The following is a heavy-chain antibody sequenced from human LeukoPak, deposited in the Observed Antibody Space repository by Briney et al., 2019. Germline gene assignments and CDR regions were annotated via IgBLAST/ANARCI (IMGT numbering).Heavy chain of an antibody. J-gene: IGHJ6*03. CDR3: ARDRYYYGSGSYRRRYYTDV. Sequence: PGGSLRLSCAASGFTFSSYSMNWVRQAPGKGLEWVSYISSSSSTIYYADSVKGRFTISRDNAKNSLYLQMYSLRAEDTAVYYCARDRYYYGSGSYRRRYYTDVWGKGTTVTVSS. D-gene: IGHD3-10*01. CDR2: ISSSSSTI. V-gene: IGHV3-48*04. CDR1: GFTFSSYS.